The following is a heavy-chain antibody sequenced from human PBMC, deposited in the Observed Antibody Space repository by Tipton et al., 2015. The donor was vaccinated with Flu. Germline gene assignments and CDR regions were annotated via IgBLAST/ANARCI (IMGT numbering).Heavy chain of an antibody. CDR3: ARGSHLELPYYGMDV. J-gene: IGHJ6*02. CDR1: GYIFTDYF. CDR2: INPNSGGT. D-gene: IGHD1-7*01. Sequence: QMQLVQSGAEVKNPGASVKVSCKAYGYIFTDYFMHWVRQAPGQGLEWMGRINPNSGGTDYARKFQGRVTMTRDTSINTAYMELSSLRSDDTAMYYCARGSHLELPYYGMDVWGQGTTVTGSS. V-gene: IGHV1-2*06.